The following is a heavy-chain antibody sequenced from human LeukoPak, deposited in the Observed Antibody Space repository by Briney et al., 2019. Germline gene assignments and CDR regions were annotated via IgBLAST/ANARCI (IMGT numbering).Heavy chain of an antibody. D-gene: IGHD6-19*01. CDR3: ARLIRLAVADYYFDY. CDR2: IYYSGST. J-gene: IGHJ4*02. Sequence: SETLSLTCTGSGCSISSSSYYWGWIGQPPGKGREWIGSIYYSGSTYYNPALKSRVTISVDTSKKQFSLKLSSVTAADTAVYYCARLIRLAVADYYFDYWGQGTLVTVSS. CDR1: GCSISSSSYY. V-gene: IGHV4-39*01.